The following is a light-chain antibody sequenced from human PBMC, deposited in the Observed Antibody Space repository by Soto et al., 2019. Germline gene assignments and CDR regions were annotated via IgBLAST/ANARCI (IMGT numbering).Light chain of an antibody. V-gene: IGLV2-23*01. CDR2: EGS. CDR1: SSDVGSYDL. Sequence: QSALTQPASVSGSPGQSITISCTGTSSDVGSYDLVSWYQHHPGKAPKLMIYEGSKRPSGVSNRFSGSKSGNTASLTISGLQAEDEADYSCCSYASYSTYVFGTGTKVTVL. J-gene: IGLJ1*01. CDR3: CSYASYSTYV.